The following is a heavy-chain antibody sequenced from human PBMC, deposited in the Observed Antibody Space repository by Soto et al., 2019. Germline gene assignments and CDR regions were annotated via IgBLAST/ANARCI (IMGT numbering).Heavy chain of an antibody. J-gene: IGHJ4*02. D-gene: IGHD5-12*01. CDR2: IIPIFGTA. CDR3: ARLSALESRDGYNWDDFDY. Sequence: GASVKVSCKASGGTFSSYAISWLRQAPGQGLEWMGGIIPIFGTANYAQKFQGRVTITADESTSTAYMELSSLRSEDTAVYYCARLSALESRDGYNWDDFDYWGQGTLVTVSS. V-gene: IGHV1-69*13. CDR1: GGTFSSYA.